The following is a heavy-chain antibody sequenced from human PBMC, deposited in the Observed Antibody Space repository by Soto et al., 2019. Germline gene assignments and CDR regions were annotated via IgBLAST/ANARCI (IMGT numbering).Heavy chain of an antibody. D-gene: IGHD2-15*01. CDR3: AFSARVVVVAATHFDY. CDR1: GGTFSSYA. CDR2: IIPIFGTA. J-gene: IGHJ4*02. Sequence: ASVKVSCKASGGTFSSYAISWVRQAPGQGLEWMGGIIPIFGTANYARKFQGRVTITADESTSTAYMELSSPRSEDTAVYYCAFSARVVVVAATHFDYWGQGTLVTVSS. V-gene: IGHV1-69*13.